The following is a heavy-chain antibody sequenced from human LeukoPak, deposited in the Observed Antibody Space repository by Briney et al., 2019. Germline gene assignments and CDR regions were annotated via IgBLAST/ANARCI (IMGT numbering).Heavy chain of an antibody. CDR2: ISGSGGST. V-gene: IGHV3-23*01. CDR3: AKAQGPDDFWSGYRYYYGMDV. D-gene: IGHD3-3*01. Sequence: GGSLRPSCAASGFTFSSYAMSWVRQAPGKGLEWVSAISGSGGSTYYADSVKGRFTISRDNSKNTLYLQMNSLRAEDTAVYYCAKAQGPDDFWSGYRYYYGMDVWGQGTTVTVSS. CDR1: GFTFSSYA. J-gene: IGHJ6*02.